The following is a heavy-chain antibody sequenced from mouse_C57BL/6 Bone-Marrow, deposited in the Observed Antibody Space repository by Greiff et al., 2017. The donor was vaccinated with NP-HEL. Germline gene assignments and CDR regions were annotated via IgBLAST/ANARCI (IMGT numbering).Heavy chain of an antibody. CDR2: IDPETGGT. CDR3: TRDSGSSHFDY. Sequence: QVQLQQSGAELVRPGASVTLSCKASGYTFTDYEMHWVKQTPVHGLEWIGAIDPETGGTAYNQKFKGKAILTADKSSSTAYMELRSLTSEDSAFYYCTRDSGSSHFDYWGQGTTLTVSS. V-gene: IGHV1-15*01. CDR1: GYTFTDYE. J-gene: IGHJ2*01. D-gene: IGHD1-1*01.